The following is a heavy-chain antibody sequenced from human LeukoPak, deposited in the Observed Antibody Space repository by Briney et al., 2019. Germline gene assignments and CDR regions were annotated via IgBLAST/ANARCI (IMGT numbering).Heavy chain of an antibody. J-gene: IGHJ4*02. Sequence: PSETLSLTYAVSGYSIRNGYWWSWVRQPPGKGLEWIGEIYHSGSTNYNPSLKSRVTISADTSKNQFSLTLRFVTAADTAVYYCVRSGSYCLNSWGQGTLVTVSS. CDR3: VRSGSYCLNS. CDR1: GYSIRNGYW. V-gene: IGHV4-4*02. CDR2: IYHSGST. D-gene: IGHD5-12*01.